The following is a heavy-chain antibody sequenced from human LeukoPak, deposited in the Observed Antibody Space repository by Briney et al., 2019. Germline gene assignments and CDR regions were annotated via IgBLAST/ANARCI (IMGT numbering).Heavy chain of an antibody. Sequence: GGSLRLSCAASGFTFSEYYMGWIRQAPGKGLELISYISISSDIRFYADSVEGRFTISRDNAKNSLYLQMNSLRAEDTAVYYCARDPRYRSNSNPFDYWGQGTLVTVSS. CDR3: ARDPRYRSNSNPFDY. CDR2: ISISSDIR. V-gene: IGHV3-11*01. D-gene: IGHD3-22*01. CDR1: GFTFSEYY. J-gene: IGHJ4*02.